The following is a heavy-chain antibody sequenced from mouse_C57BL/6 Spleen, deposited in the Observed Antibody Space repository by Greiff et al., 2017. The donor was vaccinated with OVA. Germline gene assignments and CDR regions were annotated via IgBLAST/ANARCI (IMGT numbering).Heavy chain of an antibody. J-gene: IGHJ3*01. Sequence: VQLQQSGAELVKPGASVKISCKASGYAFSSYWMNWVKQRPGKGLEWIGQIYPGDGDTNYNGKFKGKATLTADKSSSTAYLQLSSLTSEDAAVYLCERGDSSGFAYWGQGTLVTVSA. V-gene: IGHV1-80*01. CDR1: GYAFSSYW. D-gene: IGHD3-2*02. CDR3: ERGDSSGFAY. CDR2: IYPGDGDT.